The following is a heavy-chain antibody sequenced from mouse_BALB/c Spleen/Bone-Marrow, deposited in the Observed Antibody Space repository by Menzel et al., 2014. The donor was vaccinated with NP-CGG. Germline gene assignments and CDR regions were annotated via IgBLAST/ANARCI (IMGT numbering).Heavy chain of an antibody. Sequence: EVNVVESGGGLVQPGGSLKLSCAASGFDFSRYWMSWVRQAPGKGLEWIGEINPDSRTINYSPSLKDKFIISRDNAKNTLYLQMSKVRSEDTALYYCARQGYYGRSDYWGQGTTLTVSS. D-gene: IGHD1-1*01. CDR2: INPDSRTI. CDR1: GFDFSRYW. CDR3: ARQGYYGRSDY. V-gene: IGHV4-1*02. J-gene: IGHJ2*01.